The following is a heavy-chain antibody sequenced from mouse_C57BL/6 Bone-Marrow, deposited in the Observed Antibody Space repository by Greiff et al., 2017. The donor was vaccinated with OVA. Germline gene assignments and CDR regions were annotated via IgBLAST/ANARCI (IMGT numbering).Heavy chain of an antibody. D-gene: IGHD1-1*01. J-gene: IGHJ4*01. Sequence: EVQVVESGGGLVQSGRSLRLSCATSGFTFSDFYMEWVRQAPGKGLEWIAASRNKANDYTTEYSASVKGRFIVSRDTSQSILYLQMNALRAEDTAIYYCARDDYYGSSGYAMDYWGQGTSVTVSS. CDR3: ARDDYYGSSGYAMDY. V-gene: IGHV7-1*01. CDR2: SRNKANDYTT. CDR1: GFTFSDFY.